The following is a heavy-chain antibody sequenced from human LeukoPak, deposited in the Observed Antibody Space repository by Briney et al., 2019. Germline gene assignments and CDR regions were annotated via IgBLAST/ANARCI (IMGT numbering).Heavy chain of an antibody. D-gene: IGHD3-22*01. CDR2: IRFAGTTQ. J-gene: IGHJ4*02. CDR3: SKESNYDSSGYFN. V-gene: IGHV3-30*02. CDR1: GFVFSSYG. Sequence: PGGSLRLSCAASGFVFSSYGIHWVRQAPGKGLEWVSFIRFAGTTQYYADSVKGRFTISRDNSKFTVHLLMTSLRPEDTAVYYCSKESNYDSSGYFNWGQGTLVTVSS.